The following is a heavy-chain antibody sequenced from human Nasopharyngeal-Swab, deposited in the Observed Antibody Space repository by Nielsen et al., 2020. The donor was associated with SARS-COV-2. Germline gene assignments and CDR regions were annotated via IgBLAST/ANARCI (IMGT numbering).Heavy chain of an antibody. Sequence: GGSLRLSCAASGFTFSIYAMTWVRQAPGKGLEWVSVITDSGDSTYYADSVKGRFTISRDNSKNTLYLQMNSLRADDTALYYCAKDQGYSYGAPDSWGQGTLVTVLL. V-gene: IGHV3-23*01. CDR2: ITDSGDST. CDR3: AKDQGYSYGAPDS. D-gene: IGHD5-18*01. J-gene: IGHJ4*02. CDR1: GFTFSIYA.